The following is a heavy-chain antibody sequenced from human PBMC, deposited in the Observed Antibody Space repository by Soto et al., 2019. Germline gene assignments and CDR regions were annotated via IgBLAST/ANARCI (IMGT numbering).Heavy chain of an antibody. CDR1: GFTFSNAW. CDR2: IKSKTDGGTT. CDR3: TTGTGVDYYYYGMDV. Sequence: EVQLVESGGGLVKPGGSLRLSCAASGFTFSNAWMNWVRQAPGKGLEWVGRIKSKTDGGTTDYAAPVKGRFTISRDDARITLYLQMNSLKTDDQGVYYCTTGTGVDYYYYGMDVWGQGTTVTVS. J-gene: IGHJ6*02. V-gene: IGHV3-15*07.